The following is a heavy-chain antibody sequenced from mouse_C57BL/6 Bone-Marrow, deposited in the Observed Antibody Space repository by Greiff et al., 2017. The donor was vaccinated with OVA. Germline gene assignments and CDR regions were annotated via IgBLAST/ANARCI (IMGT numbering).Heavy chain of an antibody. CDR1: GYTFTSYW. CDR3: ARTGYYSNLFDY. V-gene: IGHV1-64*01. Sequence: QVQLQQPGAELVKPGASVKLSCKASGYTFTSYWMHWVKQRPGQGLEWIGMIHPNSGSTNYNEKFKSKATLTVDKSSSTAYMQLSSLTSEDSAVYYCARTGYYSNLFDYWGQGTTLTVSS. D-gene: IGHD2-5*01. CDR2: IHPNSGST. J-gene: IGHJ2*01.